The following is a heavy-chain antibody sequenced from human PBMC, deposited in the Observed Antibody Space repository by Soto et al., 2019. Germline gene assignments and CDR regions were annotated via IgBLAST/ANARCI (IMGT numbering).Heavy chain of an antibody. D-gene: IGHD3-3*01. V-gene: IGHV1-69*01. CDR3: ARDRGTSFGVGTMRY. CDR1: GGTFSSYA. CDR2: IITIFGTA. Sequence: QVQLVQSGAEVKKPGSSVKVSCKASGGTFSSYAISWVRQAPGQGLEWMGGIITIFGTANYAQKFQGRVTITADESTSTANMKASSLRSEDTDVENRARDRGTSFGVGTMRYWGQGTLVTVSS. J-gene: IGHJ4*02.